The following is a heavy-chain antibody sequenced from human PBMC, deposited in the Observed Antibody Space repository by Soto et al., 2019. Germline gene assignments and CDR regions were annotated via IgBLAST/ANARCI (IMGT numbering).Heavy chain of an antibody. CDR1: GDSVSSNSAA. V-gene: IGHV6-1*01. Sequence: SPTLSLTCAISGDSVSSNSAAWNWIRQSPSRGLEWLGRTYYRSKWYNDYAVSVKSRITINPDTSKNQFSLQLNSVTPEDTAVYYCAREGIAATYYYYGMDVWGQGTTVTVSS. CDR3: AREGIAATYYYYGMDV. J-gene: IGHJ6*02. CDR2: TYYRSKWYN. D-gene: IGHD6-25*01.